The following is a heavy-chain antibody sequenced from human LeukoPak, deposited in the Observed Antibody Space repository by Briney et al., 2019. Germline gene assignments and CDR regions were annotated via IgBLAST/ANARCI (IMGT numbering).Heavy chain of an antibody. CDR1: EFTVSRNY. CDR3: ARDGAAAGTTAY. J-gene: IGHJ4*02. V-gene: IGHV3-53*01. D-gene: IGHD6-13*01. CDR2: IFSNGDT. Sequence: GGSLRLSCTASEFTVSRNYMLWVRQAPGKGLEWVSLIFSNGDTHYADSVKGRFTISRDNAKNSLYLQMNSLRAEDTAVYYCARDGAAAGTTAYWGQGTLVTVSS.